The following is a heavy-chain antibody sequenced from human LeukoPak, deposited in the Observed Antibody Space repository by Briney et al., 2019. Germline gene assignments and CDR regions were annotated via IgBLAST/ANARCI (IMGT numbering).Heavy chain of an antibody. J-gene: IGHJ6*03. CDR2: LYHSDSN. CDR1: GCSISNGYY. CDR3: ARQSDSYYYYYVDV. Sequence: SETLSLTCAVSGCSISNGYYWVWIRQPPGKGLEWIGSLYHSDSNYYNQSLKSRVTMSVDTSKNQFSLKLNFVTAADTAVYYCARQSDSYYYYYVDVWGKGTTVTVSS. V-gene: IGHV4-38-2*01.